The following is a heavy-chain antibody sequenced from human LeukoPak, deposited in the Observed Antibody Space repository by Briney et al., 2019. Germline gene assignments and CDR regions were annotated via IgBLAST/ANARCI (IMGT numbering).Heavy chain of an antibody. CDR3: ARASPIAAIDY. D-gene: IGHD6-13*01. J-gene: IGHJ4*02. CDR1: GGSFSGYY. CDR2: INHSGST. Sequence: KPSETLSLTCAVYGGSFSGYYWSWIRQPPGKGLEWIGEINHSGSTNYNPSLKSRVTISVDTSKNQFSLKLSSVTAADTAVYYCARASPIAAIDYWGQGTLVTVSS. V-gene: IGHV4-34*01.